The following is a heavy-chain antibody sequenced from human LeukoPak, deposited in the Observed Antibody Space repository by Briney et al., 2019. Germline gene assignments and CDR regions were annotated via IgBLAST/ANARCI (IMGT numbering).Heavy chain of an antibody. CDR3: ARAVAYYYDSRSYFDY. CDR1: GFTFSRFA. V-gene: IGHV3-23*01. CDR2: ISGSGDST. J-gene: IGHJ4*02. Sequence: GGSLRLSCAASGFTFSRFAMSWVRQAPGKGLEWVSGISGSGDSTYYAGSVKGRFTIPRNNSKNTLYLQMNSLRAEDTAVYYCARAVAYYYDSRSYFDYWGQGTLVTVSS. D-gene: IGHD3-22*01.